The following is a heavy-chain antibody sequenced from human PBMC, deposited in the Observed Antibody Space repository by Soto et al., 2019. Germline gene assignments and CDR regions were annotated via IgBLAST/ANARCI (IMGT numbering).Heavy chain of an antibody. Sequence: ASVKVSCKASGYTFTSYGISWVRQAPGQGLEWMGWISAYNGNTNYAQKLQGRVTMTTDTSTSTAYMELRSLRSDDTAVYYCARDRVDTAMVYYYYGMDVWGQGTTVTVSS. CDR1: GYTFTSYG. V-gene: IGHV1-18*01. CDR2: ISAYNGNT. D-gene: IGHD5-18*01. CDR3: ARDRVDTAMVYYYYGMDV. J-gene: IGHJ6*02.